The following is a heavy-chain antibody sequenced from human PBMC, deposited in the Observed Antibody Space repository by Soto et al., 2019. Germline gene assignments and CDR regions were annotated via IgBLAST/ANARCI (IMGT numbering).Heavy chain of an antibody. Sequence: SGPTLVKPTQTLTLTCTFSGFSLTTSGIGVGWIRQPPGKALEWLALIYWDDDKRYSPSLKSRLTIAKDTSKNQVVLTMTKMDPVDTATYYCARSPNFWCSSDGCYHFDFWGPGTLVTVSS. V-gene: IGHV2-5*02. J-gene: IGHJ4*02. CDR3: ARSPNFWCSSDGCYHFDF. CDR1: GFSLTTSGIG. D-gene: IGHD2-2*01. CDR2: IYWDDDK.